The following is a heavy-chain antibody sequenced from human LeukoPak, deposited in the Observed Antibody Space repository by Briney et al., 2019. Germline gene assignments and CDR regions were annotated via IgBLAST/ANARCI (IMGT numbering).Heavy chain of an antibody. CDR3: AGVFYPSGILTGYYSYYGMDV. Sequence: GGSVKVSCKVSGYTLTELSMHWVRQAPGKGLEWMGGFDPEDGEIIYAQKFQGRVTMTEDTSTDTAYMELSSLRSEDTAVYYCAGVFYPSGILTGYYSYYGMDVWGQGTTVTVSS. CDR2: FDPEDGEI. CDR1: GYTLTELS. D-gene: IGHD3-9*01. V-gene: IGHV1-24*01. J-gene: IGHJ6*02.